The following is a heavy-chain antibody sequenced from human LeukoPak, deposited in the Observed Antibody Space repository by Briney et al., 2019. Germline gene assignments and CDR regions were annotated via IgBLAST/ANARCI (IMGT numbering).Heavy chain of an antibody. V-gene: IGHV4-34*01. Sequence: SETLSLTCPVYAGSFSAYYSSWIRPPPGKGLEWIWAINHSGSTNYNPSLKSRVTISVDTSKNQFSLKLSSVTAADTAVYYCARSHSSSWPYYYYYYMDVWGKGTTVTISS. CDR3: ARSHSSSWPYYYYYYMDV. CDR2: INHSGST. CDR1: AGSFSAYY. J-gene: IGHJ6*03. D-gene: IGHD6-13*01.